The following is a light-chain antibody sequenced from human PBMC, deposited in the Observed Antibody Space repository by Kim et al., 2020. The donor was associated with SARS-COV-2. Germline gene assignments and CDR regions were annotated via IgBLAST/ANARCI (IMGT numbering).Light chain of an antibody. CDR2: AAA. J-gene: IGKJ2*03. Sequence: ASVGDRGTITCRASQSISSYLNWYQQKPGIAPKLLIYAAASLQSGVLSRFSGSGSGTDFTLTISSLQPEDFATYYCQQSYSTPQYSFGQGTKLEI. V-gene: IGKV1-39*01. CDR3: QQSYSTPQYS. CDR1: QSISSY.